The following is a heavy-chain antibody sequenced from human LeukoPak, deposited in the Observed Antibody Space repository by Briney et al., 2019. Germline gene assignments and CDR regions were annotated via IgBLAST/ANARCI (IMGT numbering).Heavy chain of an antibody. Sequence: GGSLRLSCAASGFTFSNYAMAWVRQAPGKGLEWVSSITSSGNRYYADSVKGRFTISRDNAKNTLYLQMNSLRVDDTGFYYCARGGATGTTLASDYWGQGTLATVSS. J-gene: IGHJ4*02. D-gene: IGHD1-1*01. CDR1: GFTFSNYA. V-gene: IGHV3-69-1*02. CDR3: ARGGATGTTLASDY. CDR2: ITSSGNR.